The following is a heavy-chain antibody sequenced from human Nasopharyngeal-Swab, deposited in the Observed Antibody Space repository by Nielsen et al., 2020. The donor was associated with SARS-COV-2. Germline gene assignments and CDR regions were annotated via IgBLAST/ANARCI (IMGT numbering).Heavy chain of an antibody. D-gene: IGHD3-10*01. J-gene: IGHJ4*02. CDR3: AKDTPPLMGDIPSPLDY. Sequence: VRQAPGKGLEWVSSISSSSSYIYYADSVKGRFTIFRDSAKNSLYLQMNSLRAEDTAVYYCAKDTPPLMGDIPSPLDYWGQGTLVTVSS. CDR2: ISSSSSYI. V-gene: IGHV3-21*01.